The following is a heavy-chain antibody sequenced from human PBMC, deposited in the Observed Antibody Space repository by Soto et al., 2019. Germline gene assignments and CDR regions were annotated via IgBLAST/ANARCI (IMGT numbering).Heavy chain of an antibody. D-gene: IGHD4-17*01. CDR1: GFTFSSYG. J-gene: IGHJ6*02. Sequence: PGGSLRLSCAASGFTFSSYGMHWVRQAPGKGLEWVAVISYDGSNKYYADSVKGRFTISRDNSKNTLYLQMNSLRAEDTAVYYCANSYGDYRRKTDYYYYGMDVWGQGTTVTVSS. CDR3: ANSYGDYRRKTDYYYYGMDV. V-gene: IGHV3-30*18. CDR2: ISYDGSNK.